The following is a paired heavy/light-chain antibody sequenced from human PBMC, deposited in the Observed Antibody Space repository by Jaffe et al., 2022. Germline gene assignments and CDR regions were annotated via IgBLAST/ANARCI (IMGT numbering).Light chain of an antibody. Sequence: SYVLTQPPSVSVAPGQTARITCGGNNIGSKSVHWYQQKPGQAPVLVVYDDSDRPSGIPERFSGSNSGNTATLTISRVEAGDEADYYCQVWDSSSDQGVFGGGTKLTVL. CDR1: NIGSKS. CDR2: DDS. V-gene: IGLV3-21*02. J-gene: IGLJ2*01. CDR3: QVWDSSSDQGV.
Heavy chain of an antibody. D-gene: IGHD2-8*02. J-gene: IGHJ5*02. Sequence: QVTLKESGPVLVKPTETLTLTCTVSGFSLSNARMGVSWIRQPPGKALEWLAHIFSNDEKSYSTSLKSRLTISKDTSKSQVVLTMTNMDPVDTATYYCARIRHIPGGVSEGSNWFDPWGQGTLVTVSS. CDR3: ARIRHIPGGVSEGSNWFDP. CDR2: IFSNDEK. V-gene: IGHV2-26*01. CDR1: GFSLSNARMG.